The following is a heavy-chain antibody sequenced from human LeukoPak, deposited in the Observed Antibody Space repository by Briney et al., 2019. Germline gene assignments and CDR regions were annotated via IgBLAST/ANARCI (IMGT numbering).Heavy chain of an antibody. CDR1: GGTFSSYA. Sequence: SVKVSCKASGGTFSSYAISWVRPAPGQGLEWMGGIIPIFGTANYAQKFQGRVTITADESTSTAYMELSSLRSEDTAVYYCAREPGIAAAGQGYWGQGTLVTVSS. CDR2: IIPIFGTA. V-gene: IGHV1-69*13. D-gene: IGHD6-13*01. J-gene: IGHJ4*02. CDR3: AREPGIAAAGQGY.